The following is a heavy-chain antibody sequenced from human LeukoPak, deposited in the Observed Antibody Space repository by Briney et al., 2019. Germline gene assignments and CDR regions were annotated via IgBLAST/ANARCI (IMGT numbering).Heavy chain of an antibody. CDR2: IYYSGST. V-gene: IGHV4-59*01. Sequence: SETLSLTCTVSGGSISSYYWSWLRQPPGKGLEWIGYIYYSGSTNYNPSLKSRVTISVDTSKNQFSLKLSSVTAADTAVYYCAILLSGSYFDYWGQGTLVTVSS. CDR1: GGSISSYY. CDR3: AILLSGSYFDY. D-gene: IGHD1-26*01. J-gene: IGHJ4*02.